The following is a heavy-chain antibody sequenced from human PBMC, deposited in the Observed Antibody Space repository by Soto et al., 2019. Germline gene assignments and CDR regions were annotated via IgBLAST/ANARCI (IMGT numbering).Heavy chain of an antibody. V-gene: IGHV4-59*01. Sequence: SETLSLTCTVSGGSISSYYWSWIRQPPGKGLEWIGSVYYSGSTNYNPSLKSRVTISVDTSKNQFSLNLSSVTAADTAVYYCATSRSQGPYYFDYWGQGTLVTSPQ. CDR3: ATSRSQGPYYFDY. CDR1: GGSISSYY. CDR2: VYYSGST. J-gene: IGHJ4*02.